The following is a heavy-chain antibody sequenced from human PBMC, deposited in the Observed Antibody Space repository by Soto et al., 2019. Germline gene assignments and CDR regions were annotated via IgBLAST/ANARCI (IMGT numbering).Heavy chain of an antibody. V-gene: IGHV1-46*03. Sequence: QVQLVQSGAEVKEPGASVKISCKPSGYSFTSFYMHWVRQAPGQGLEWMGTINPNGGSTTYAQKCQGRVTMTRDTSTSTLYMDLCGLRSEDTAVCYCARALLHFGYWGQGTLVTVAS. CDR2: INPNGGST. J-gene: IGHJ4*02. CDR3: ARALLHFGY. CDR1: GYSFTSFY.